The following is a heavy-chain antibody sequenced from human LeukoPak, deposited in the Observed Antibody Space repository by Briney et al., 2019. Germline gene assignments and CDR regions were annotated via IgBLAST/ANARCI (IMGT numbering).Heavy chain of an antibody. CDR2: IKQDGSEK. J-gene: IGHJ4*02. D-gene: IGHD5-18*01. CDR1: GFTFSSYW. V-gene: IGHV3-7*03. CDR3: ARAGGYSYGYFDY. Sequence: GGSLRLSCAASGFTFSSYWMSWVRQAPGKGLEWVANIKQDGSEKYYVDSVKGRFTISRDNAKNSLYLQMNSLRAGDTAVYYCARAGGYSYGYFDYWGQGTLVTVSS.